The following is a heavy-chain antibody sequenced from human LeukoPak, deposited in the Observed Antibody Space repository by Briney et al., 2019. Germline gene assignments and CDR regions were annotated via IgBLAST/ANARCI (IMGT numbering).Heavy chain of an antibody. V-gene: IGHV3-64*01. CDR3: ARSFGRVVISGSDY. D-gene: IGHD3-22*01. CDR1: GFTFSSYA. Sequence: GGSLRLSCAASGFTFSSYAMHWVRQAPGKGLEYVSAISSNGGSTYYANSVKGRFTISRDNSKNTLYLQMGSLRAKDMAVYYCARSFGRVVISGSDYWGQGTLVTVSS. CDR2: ISSNGGST. J-gene: IGHJ4*02.